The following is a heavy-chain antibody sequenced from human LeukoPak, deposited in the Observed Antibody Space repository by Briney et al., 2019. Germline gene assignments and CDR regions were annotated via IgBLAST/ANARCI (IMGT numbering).Heavy chain of an antibody. J-gene: IGHJ4*02. CDR2: IIPIFGTA. CDR1: GGTFSSYA. CDR3: ARHSGSYYTIEDYYFDY. D-gene: IGHD1-26*01. Sequence: ASVTVSCKASGGTFSSYAISWVRQAPGQGLEWMGGIIPIFGTANYAQKFQGRVTITADESTSTAYMELSSLRSEDTAVYYCARHSGSYYTIEDYYFDYWGQGTLVTVSS. V-gene: IGHV1-69*01.